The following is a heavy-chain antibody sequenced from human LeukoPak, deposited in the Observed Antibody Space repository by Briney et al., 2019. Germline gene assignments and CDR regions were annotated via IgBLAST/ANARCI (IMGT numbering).Heavy chain of an antibody. CDR2: ISGSGGST. J-gene: IGHJ4*02. CDR3: AKAYSASEQWLVRGFDY. V-gene: IGHV3-23*01. D-gene: IGHD6-19*01. CDR1: GFTFSSYA. Sequence: GGSLRLSCAASGFTFSSYAMSWVRQAPGKGLEWVSAISGSGGSTYYADSVKGRFTISRDNSKNTLYLQMNSLRAEDTAAYYCAKAYSASEQWLVRGFDYWGQGTLVTVSS.